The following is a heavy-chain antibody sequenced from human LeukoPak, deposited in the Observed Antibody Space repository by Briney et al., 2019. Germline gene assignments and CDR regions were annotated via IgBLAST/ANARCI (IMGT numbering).Heavy chain of an antibody. CDR3: ARDRPNSSGWYGAHYYHIDV. CDR1: GDSMSRRY. D-gene: IGHD6-19*01. CDR2: IYFDGTT. J-gene: IGHJ6*03. V-gene: IGHV4-59*11. Sequence: SETLSLTCKVSGDSMSRRYWSWIRQPPGKGLEWIGYIYFDGTTNYNPSLRSRVSMSVDTSKNLLSLKVTSVTPADTAVYYCARDRPNSSGWYGAHYYHIDVWGSGTTVVVSS.